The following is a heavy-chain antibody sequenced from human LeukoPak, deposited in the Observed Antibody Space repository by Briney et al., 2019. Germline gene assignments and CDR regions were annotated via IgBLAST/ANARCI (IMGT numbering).Heavy chain of an antibody. CDR1: GGSISSSSYY. Sequence: PSETLSLTCTVSGGSISSSSYYWGWVRQPPGKEPEWIGSIYYNGNTYYNPSLQSRVTISVDTSKNQFSLKLSSVTAADTAVYYCARHRYCSSTSCYYGDPDNIPIDYWGQGTLVTVSS. CDR2: IYYNGNT. V-gene: IGHV4-39*01. D-gene: IGHD2-2*01. CDR3: ARHRYCSSTSCYYGDPDNIPIDY. J-gene: IGHJ4*02.